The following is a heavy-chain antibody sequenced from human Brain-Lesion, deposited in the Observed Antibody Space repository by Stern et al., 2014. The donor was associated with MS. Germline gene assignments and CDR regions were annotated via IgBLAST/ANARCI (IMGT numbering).Heavy chain of an antibody. CDR2: INPNTGGT. CDR1: GYIFTGYY. J-gene: IGHJ6*02. D-gene: IGHD3-3*01. CDR3: ARDQRGITIFGVVTDYYYLGMDV. Sequence: QMQLVQSGAEVKKPGASVKVSCKTSGYIFTGYYIHWVRQAPGQGLEWMAWINPNTGGTKYAQKFQGRVTMSRDTSISTAYVELSSLPSDDTAVYYCARDQRGITIFGVVTDYYYLGMDVWGQGTTVTVSS. V-gene: IGHV1-2*02.